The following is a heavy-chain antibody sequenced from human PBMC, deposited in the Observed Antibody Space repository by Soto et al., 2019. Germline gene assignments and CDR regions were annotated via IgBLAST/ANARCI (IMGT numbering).Heavy chain of an antibody. J-gene: IGHJ4*02. V-gene: IGHV4-39*01. CDR2: IYYSGST. Sequence: QLQLQESGPGLVKPSETLSLTCTVSGGSISSSSYYWGWIRQPPGKGLEWIGSIYYSGSTYYNPSLKSRVTISVDTSKNQFSLKLSSVTAADTAVYYCARKPNGQNHFDYWGQGTLVTVSS. CDR1: GGSISSSSYY. CDR3: ARKPNGQNHFDY.